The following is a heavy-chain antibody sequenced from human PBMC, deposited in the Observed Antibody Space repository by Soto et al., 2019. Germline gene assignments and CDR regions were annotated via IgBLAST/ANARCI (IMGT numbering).Heavy chain of an antibody. V-gene: IGHV3-30*03. CDR2: ISSDGSRK. D-gene: IGHD7-27*01. CDR3: ARGCSGVTNCFYFDL. J-gene: IGHJ4*02. Sequence: QVQLVESGGGVVQPGRSLRLSCAASGFTFGNFGIHWVRQAPGKGLEWVADISSDGSRKFYADSVKGRFTISRDNSKNTLYLQMNSLRTVDTAVYFCARGCSGVTNCFYFDLWRQGILVNVSS. CDR1: GFTFGNFG.